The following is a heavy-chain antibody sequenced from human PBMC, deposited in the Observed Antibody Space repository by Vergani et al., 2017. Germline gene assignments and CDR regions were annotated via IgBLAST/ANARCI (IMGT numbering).Heavy chain of an antibody. J-gene: IGHJ3*02. D-gene: IGHD7-27*01. CDR3: AVGAKNWGRDAFVI. V-gene: IGHV3-21*01. CDR2: ISSSSSNI. Sequence: EVQLVESGGGLVKPGGSLRLSCAASGFTFGSYSMTWVRQAPGKGLEWVSSISSSSSNIYYADSVKGRFTISRDNAKNTLYLQMNSLRAEDTAVYYCAVGAKNWGRDAFVIWGQGSMVTVSS. CDR1: GFTFGSYS.